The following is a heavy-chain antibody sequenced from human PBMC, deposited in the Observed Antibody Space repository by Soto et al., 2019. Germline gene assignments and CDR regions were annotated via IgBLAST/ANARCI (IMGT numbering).Heavy chain of an antibody. V-gene: IGHV4-59*01. J-gene: IGHJ4*02. Sequence: SETLSLTCTVSGGSISSYYWSWIRQPPGKGLEWIGYIYYSGSTNYNPSLKSRVTISVDTSKNQFSLKLSSVTAADTAVYYCARDSKDCSGGSCHRRKFDYWGQGTLVTVSS. CDR3: ARDSKDCSGGSCHRRKFDY. CDR2: IYYSGST. CDR1: GGSISSYY. D-gene: IGHD2-15*01.